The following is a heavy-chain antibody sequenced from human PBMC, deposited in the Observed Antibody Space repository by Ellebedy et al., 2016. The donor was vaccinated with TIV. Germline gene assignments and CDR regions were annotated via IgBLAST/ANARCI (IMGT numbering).Heavy chain of an antibody. D-gene: IGHD1-26*01. J-gene: IGHJ4*02. CDR3: ARVKSVGALD. CDR2: IYYSGST. V-gene: IGHV4-39*01. Sequence: MPGGSLRLSCTVSGGSISSSSYYWGWIRQPPGKGLEWIGSIYYSGSTYYNPSLKSRVTISVDTSKNQYSLKLSSVTAAYTAVYYCARVKSVGALDWGQGTLVTVSS. CDR1: GGSISSSSYY.